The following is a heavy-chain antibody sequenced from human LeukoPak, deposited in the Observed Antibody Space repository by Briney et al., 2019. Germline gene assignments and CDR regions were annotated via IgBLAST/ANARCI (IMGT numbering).Heavy chain of an antibody. CDR3: ARGPQYYYDSSGLDP. V-gene: IGHV4-59*01. D-gene: IGHD3-22*01. Sequence: PSETLSLTCTVSGGSISSYYWSWIRQPPGKGLEWIGYIYYSGSTNYNPSLKSRVTISVDTSKNQFSLKLSSVTAADTAVYYCARGPQYYYDSSGLDPWGQGTLVTVSS. CDR1: GGSISSYY. J-gene: IGHJ5*02. CDR2: IYYSGST.